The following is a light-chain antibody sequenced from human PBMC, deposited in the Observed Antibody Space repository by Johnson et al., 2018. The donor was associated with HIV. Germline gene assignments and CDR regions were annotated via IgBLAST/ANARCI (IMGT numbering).Light chain of an antibody. CDR3: GTWDSRLRTGF. CDR2: DNN. Sequence: QSALTQPPSVSAAPGQRVTISCSGSSSNIGNNYVSWYQQVPGTAPKLLIYDNNKRPSGIPDRFSGSKSGTSATLGITGLPTGDEADYHCGTWDSRLRTGFFGTGNKVTVL. J-gene: IGLJ1*01. V-gene: IGLV1-51*01. CDR1: SSNIGNNY.